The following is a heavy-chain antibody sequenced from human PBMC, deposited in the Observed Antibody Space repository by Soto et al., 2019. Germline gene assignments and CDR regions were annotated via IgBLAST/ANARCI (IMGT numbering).Heavy chain of an antibody. J-gene: IGHJ6*02. CDR3: ARDVADIVVVVAASRIYYGMTS. Sequence: QVQLVESGGGVVQPGRSLRLSCAASGFTFSSYAMHWVRQAPGKGLEWVAVISYDGSNKYYADSVKGRFTISRDNSKNTLYLQMNSLRAEDTAVYYCARDVADIVVVVAASRIYYGMTSGAKGPRSPSP. D-gene: IGHD2-15*01. V-gene: IGHV3-30-3*01. CDR1: GFTFSSYA. CDR2: ISYDGSNK.